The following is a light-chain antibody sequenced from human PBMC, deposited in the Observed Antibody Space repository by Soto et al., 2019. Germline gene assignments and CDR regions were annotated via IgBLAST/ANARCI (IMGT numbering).Light chain of an antibody. Sequence: DIQMTQSPSTLSASVVDRVTITFRSSQSISNLLAWYQQKPGQAPKLLIYDASSLESGVPSRFSGSGSGTAFTLTISSLQPEDFATYYCQQSYSTPQTFGQGTKVDIK. V-gene: IGKV1-5*01. CDR2: DAS. CDR1: QSISNL. J-gene: IGKJ1*01. CDR3: QQSYSTPQT.